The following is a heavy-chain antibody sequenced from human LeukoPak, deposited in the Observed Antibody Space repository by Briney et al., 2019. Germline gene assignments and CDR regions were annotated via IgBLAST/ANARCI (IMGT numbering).Heavy chain of an antibody. CDR1: GYTFTGYY. CDR3: ATFDSSAWFYLDN. CDR2: MDPNSGNT. J-gene: IGHJ4*02. V-gene: IGHV1-8*02. Sequence: ASVKVSCKASGYTFTGYYMHWVRQSTGQGLEWMGWMDPNSGNTGYAQKFQGRVTMTRDTSISTVYMELSSLGSDDTALYYCATFDSSAWFYLDNWGQGTLVTVSS. D-gene: IGHD3-22*01.